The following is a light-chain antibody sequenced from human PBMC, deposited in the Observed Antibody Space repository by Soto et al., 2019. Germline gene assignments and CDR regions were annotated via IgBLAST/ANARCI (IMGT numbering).Light chain of an antibody. CDR3: MQGTHWPWT. V-gene: IGKV2-30*02. CDR2: QVS. CDR1: XSXVHSDGIAY. J-gene: IGKJ1*01. Sequence: DVVMTHSPLSMPVTLGQPSSISCXSNXSXVHSDGIAYFSWFQQRPGQSPRRLIYQVSYRDSGVPDRFSGSGSGTAFTLKISRVEAEDVGIYYCMQGTHWPWTFGQGTKVDIK.